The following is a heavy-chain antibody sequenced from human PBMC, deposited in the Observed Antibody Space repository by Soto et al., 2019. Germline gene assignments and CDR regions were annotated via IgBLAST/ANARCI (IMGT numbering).Heavy chain of an antibody. Sequence: GGSLRLSCAASGFTFSSYGMHWVRQAPGKGLEWVAVISYDGSNKYYADSVKGRFTISRDNSKNTLYLQMNSLRAEDTAVYCCAKAMYYYDSSGYYSYFDYWGQGTLVTVSS. J-gene: IGHJ4*02. CDR2: ISYDGSNK. CDR1: GFTFSSYG. D-gene: IGHD3-22*01. CDR3: AKAMYYYDSSGYYSYFDY. V-gene: IGHV3-30*18.